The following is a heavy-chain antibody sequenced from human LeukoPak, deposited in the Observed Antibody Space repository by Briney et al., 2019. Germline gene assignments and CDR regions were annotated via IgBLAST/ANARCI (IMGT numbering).Heavy chain of an antibody. CDR1: GFTFSRYW. D-gene: IGHD6-19*01. Sequence: GGSLRLSCAASGFTFSRYWMSWVRQAPGKGLEWVANVKQDGSEKYYVDSVKGRFTISRDNAKNSLYLQMNSLRAEDTAVYYCARDLSYSSGWEIDYWGQGTLVTVSS. J-gene: IGHJ4*02. CDR3: ARDLSYSSGWEIDY. V-gene: IGHV3-7*01. CDR2: VKQDGSEK.